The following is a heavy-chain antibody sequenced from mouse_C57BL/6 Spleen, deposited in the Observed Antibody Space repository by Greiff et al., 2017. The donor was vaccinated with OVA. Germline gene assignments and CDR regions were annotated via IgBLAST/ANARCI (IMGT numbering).Heavy chain of an antibody. Sequence: EVQLQQSGPELVKPGASVKISCKASGYTFTDYYMNWVKQSHGKSLEWIGDINPNNGGTSYNQKFKGKATLTVDKSSSTAYMELRSLTSEDSAVYYCARDLLWLRGYYFDYWGQGTTLTVSS. CDR1: GYTFTDYY. V-gene: IGHV1-26*01. J-gene: IGHJ2*01. D-gene: IGHD2-2*01. CDR3: ARDLLWLRGYYFDY. CDR2: INPNNGGT.